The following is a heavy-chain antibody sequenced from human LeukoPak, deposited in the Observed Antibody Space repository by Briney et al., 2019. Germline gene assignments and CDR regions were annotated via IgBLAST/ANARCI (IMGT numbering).Heavy chain of an antibody. Sequence: SPSETLSLTCTVSGGSISNYYWGWIRQPPGKGLEWIGSIYYSGSTYYNPSLKSRVTISVDTSKNQFSLKLSSVTAADTAVYYCAREESSGYYYDYWGQGTLVTVSS. CDR2: IYYSGST. J-gene: IGHJ4*02. V-gene: IGHV4-39*07. D-gene: IGHD3-22*01. CDR3: AREESSGYYYDY. CDR1: GGSISNYY.